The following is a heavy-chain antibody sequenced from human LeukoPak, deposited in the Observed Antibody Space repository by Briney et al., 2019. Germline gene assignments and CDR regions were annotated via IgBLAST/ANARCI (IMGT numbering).Heavy chain of an antibody. Sequence: PGGSLRLSCATSGFTFSDHSMDWVRQAPGKGLEWVGRTRSKPYSYTTQYAASVKGRFTISRDDSKNSLYLQMDSLRAEDTAVYYCAKDLAPVIPAAIPSRRGLWGSQTNYNSFYYGMNVWGQGTTVTVSS. J-gene: IGHJ6*02. D-gene: IGHD2-2*02. CDR2: TRSKPYSYTT. CDR1: GFTFSDHS. CDR3: AKDLAPVIPAAIPSRRGLWGSQTNYNSFYYGMNV. V-gene: IGHV3-72*01.